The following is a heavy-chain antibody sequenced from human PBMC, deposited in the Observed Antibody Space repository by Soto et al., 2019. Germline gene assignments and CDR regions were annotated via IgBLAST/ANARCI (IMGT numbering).Heavy chain of an antibody. CDR3: AKQIWAYAPNYDSSGYYADAFDI. CDR2: ISYDGSNK. V-gene: IGHV3-30*18. J-gene: IGHJ3*02. Sequence: HPGGSLRLSCAASGFTFSSYGMHWVRQAPGKGLEWVAVISYDGSNKYYADSVKGRFTISRDNSKNTLYLQMNSLRAEDTAVYYCAKQIWAYAPNYDSSGYYADAFDIWGQGTMVTVSS. D-gene: IGHD3-22*01. CDR1: GFTFSSYG.